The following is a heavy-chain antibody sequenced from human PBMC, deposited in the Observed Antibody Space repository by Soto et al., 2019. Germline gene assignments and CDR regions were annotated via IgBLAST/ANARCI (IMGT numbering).Heavy chain of an antibody. CDR3: ARGYCSSTSCYDTNWFDP. CDR2: ISAYNGNT. V-gene: IGHV1-18*01. D-gene: IGHD2-2*01. J-gene: IGHJ5*02. CDR1: GYTFTIYG. Sequence: ASVEVSCKASGYTFTIYGIIWVRQAPGQGLEWMGWISAYNGNTNYAQKLQGRVTMTTDTSTSTAYMELRSLRSDDTAVYYCARGYCSSTSCYDTNWFDPWGQGTLVTVSS.